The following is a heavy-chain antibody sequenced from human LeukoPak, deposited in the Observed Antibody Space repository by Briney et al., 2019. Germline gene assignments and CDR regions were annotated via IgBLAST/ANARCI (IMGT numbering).Heavy chain of an antibody. CDR3: ARQKMYSSGWGFDY. CDR1: GGSIGDYY. Sequence: PSETLSLTCTVSGGSIGDYYWTWIRQPPERGLEWIGYIHASGRTNYNPSLKSRLTMSLDMSKNQFSLNLNSVTAADTAIYYCARQKMYSSGWGFDYWGQGTLVTVSS. V-gene: IGHV4-59*01. D-gene: IGHD6-19*01. CDR2: IHASGRT. J-gene: IGHJ4*02.